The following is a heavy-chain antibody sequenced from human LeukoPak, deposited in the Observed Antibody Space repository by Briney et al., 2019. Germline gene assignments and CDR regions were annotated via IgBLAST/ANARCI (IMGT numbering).Heavy chain of an antibody. CDR2: ISYDGSNE. Sequence: GGSLRLSCAASGFTFSSYAMNWVRQAPGKGLEWVAVISYDGSNEYYADSVKGRFTISRDNSKNTLYLQMNSLRPEDTAVYYCARESRFRFDYWGQGTLVTVSS. D-gene: IGHD2-21*01. CDR1: GFTFSSYA. J-gene: IGHJ4*02. V-gene: IGHV3-30*04. CDR3: ARESRFRFDY.